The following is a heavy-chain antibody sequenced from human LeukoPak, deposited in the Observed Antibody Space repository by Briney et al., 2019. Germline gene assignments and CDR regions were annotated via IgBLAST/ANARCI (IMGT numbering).Heavy chain of an antibody. D-gene: IGHD3-22*01. CDR2: IYHSGST. CDR1: GGSISSGGYS. V-gene: IGHV4-30-2*01. CDR3: ARARAEYYYDSSGPGENAFDI. J-gene: IGHJ3*02. Sequence: SETLSLTCAVSGGSISSGGYSWSWIRQPPGKGLEWIGYIYHSGSTYYNPSLKSRVTISVDRSKNQFSLKLSSVTAADTAVYYCARARAEYYYDSSGPGENAFDIWAKGQWSPSLQ.